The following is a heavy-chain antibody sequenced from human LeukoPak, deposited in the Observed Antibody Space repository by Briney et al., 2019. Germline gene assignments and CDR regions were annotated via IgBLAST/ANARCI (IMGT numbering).Heavy chain of an antibody. CDR3: ARVRPPLDY. CDR1: GFTFSSYW. Sequence: GGSLRLSCAASGFTFSSYWMHWVRQAPGKGLVWVARINSDQSSTNYADSVKGRFTISRDNAKNTLYLHMNSLRAEDTAVYFCARVRPPLDYWGQGTLVTVSS. V-gene: IGHV3-74*01. J-gene: IGHJ4*02. CDR2: INSDQSST.